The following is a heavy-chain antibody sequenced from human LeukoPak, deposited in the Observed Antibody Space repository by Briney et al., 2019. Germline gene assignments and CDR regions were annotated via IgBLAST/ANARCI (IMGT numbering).Heavy chain of an antibody. CDR3: AREVSSSGNYYYMDV. J-gene: IGHJ6*03. V-gene: IGHV3-53*01. CDR1: GFTVSSNY. Sequence: GGSLRLSCAASGFTVSSNYMSWVRQAPGKGLEWVSVIYSGGSTYYADSVKGRFTTSRDNSKNTLYLQMNSLRAEDTAVYYCAREVSSSGNYYYMDVWGKGTTVTVSS. D-gene: IGHD6-25*01. CDR2: IYSGGST.